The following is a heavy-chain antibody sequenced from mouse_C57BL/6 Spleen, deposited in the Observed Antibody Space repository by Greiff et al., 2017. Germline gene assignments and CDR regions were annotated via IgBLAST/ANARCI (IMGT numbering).Heavy chain of an antibody. CDR1: GYTFTSYW. V-gene: IGHV1-55*01. CDR2: IYPGSGST. CDR3: ARWRFITTVVAPFDY. J-gene: IGHJ2*01. D-gene: IGHD1-1*01. Sequence: QVQLQQPGAELVKPGASVKMSCKASGYTFTSYWITWVKQRPGQGLEWIGDIYPGSGSTNYNEKFKSKATLTVDTSSSTAYMQLSSLTSEDSAVYYCARWRFITTVVAPFDYWGQGTTLTVSS.